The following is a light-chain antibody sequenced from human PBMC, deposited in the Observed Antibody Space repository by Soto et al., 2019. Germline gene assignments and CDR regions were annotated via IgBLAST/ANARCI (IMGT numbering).Light chain of an antibody. V-gene: IGKV3-20*01. Sequence: DIMLTQSPATLSLCPGERATLSCRASQSVSSRLAWYQQKPGQAPRLLISGASSRATGIPDRFSGSGSGTDFTLTISRLEPEDFALYYCQQYVTSAITFGQGTRLEIK. J-gene: IGKJ5*01. CDR1: QSVSSR. CDR3: QQYVTSAIT. CDR2: GAS.